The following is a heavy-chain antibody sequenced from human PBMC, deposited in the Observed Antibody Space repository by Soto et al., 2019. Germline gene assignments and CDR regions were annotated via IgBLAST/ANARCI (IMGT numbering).Heavy chain of an antibody. CDR2: IYYSGST. V-gene: IGHV4-59*08. Sequence: SETLSLTCTVSGGSISSSYWSWIRQPPGKGLEWIGYIYYSGSTNYNPSLKSRVTISVDTSKNQFSLKLSSVTAADTAVYYCARRYCSGGSCFDPWGQGTLVTASS. CDR3: ARRYCSGGSCFDP. CDR1: GGSISSSY. J-gene: IGHJ5*02. D-gene: IGHD2-15*01.